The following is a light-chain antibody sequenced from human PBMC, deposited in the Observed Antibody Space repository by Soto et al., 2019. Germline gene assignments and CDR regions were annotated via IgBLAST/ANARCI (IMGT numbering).Light chain of an antibody. V-gene: IGKV1-9*01. CDR2: AAS. J-gene: IGKJ1*01. Sequence: DIHLTQSPSFLSASVGDRVTITCRASQGISSYLAWYQQKPGKAPKLLIYAASTLQSGVPSRFSGSGSGTEFTLTISSLQPEDFATYYCQQLNSYPPWTFGQGTKVDI. CDR3: QQLNSYPPWT. CDR1: QGISSY.